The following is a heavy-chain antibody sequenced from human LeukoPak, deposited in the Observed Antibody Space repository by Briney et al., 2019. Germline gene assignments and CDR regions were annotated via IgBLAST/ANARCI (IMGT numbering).Heavy chain of an antibody. CDR1: GFTFSGSA. CDR3: AKGSSGYTRVYFDY. J-gene: IGHJ4*02. Sequence: PGGSLRLSCAASGFTFSGSAMHWVRQAPGKGLEWVSGISWNSGSIGYADSVKGRFTISRDNAKNSLYLQMNSLRAEDTALYYCAKGSSGYTRVYFDYWGQGTLVTVSS. D-gene: IGHD3-22*01. V-gene: IGHV3-9*01. CDR2: ISWNSGSI.